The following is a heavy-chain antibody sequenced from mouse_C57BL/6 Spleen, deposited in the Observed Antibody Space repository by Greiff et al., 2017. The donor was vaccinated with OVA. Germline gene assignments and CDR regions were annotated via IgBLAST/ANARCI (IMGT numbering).Heavy chain of an antibody. J-gene: IGHJ1*03. D-gene: IGHD1-1*01. CDR1: GYSFTGYF. Sequence: VQLQQSGPELVKPGDSVKISCKASGYSFTGYFMNWVMQSHGKSLEWIGRINPYNGDTFYNQKFKGKATLTVDKSSSTAHMELRSLTSEDSAVYYGAPHYGSRGDWYFDVWGTGTTGTVSA. V-gene: IGHV1-20*01. CDR3: APHYGSRGDWYFDV. CDR2: INPYNGDT.